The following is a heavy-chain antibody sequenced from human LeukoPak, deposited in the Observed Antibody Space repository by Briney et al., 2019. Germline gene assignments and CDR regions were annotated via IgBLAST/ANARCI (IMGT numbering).Heavy chain of an antibody. CDR3: ARAPRVYSYGRGHYYYMDV. D-gene: IGHD5-18*01. Sequence: GSLRLYCAASGFTFSSYWMSWVRQPPGKGLEWIGEINHSGSTNYNPSLKSRVTISVDTSKNQFSLKLSSVTAADTAVYYCARAPRVYSYGRGHYYYMDVWGKGTTVTVSS. V-gene: IGHV4-34*01. CDR1: GFTFSSYW. J-gene: IGHJ6*03. CDR2: INHSGST.